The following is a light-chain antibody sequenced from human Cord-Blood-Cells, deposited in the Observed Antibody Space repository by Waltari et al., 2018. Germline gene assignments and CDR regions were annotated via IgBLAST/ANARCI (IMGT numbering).Light chain of an antibody. CDR3: SSYTSSSNWV. Sequence: QSALTQPASVSGSPGQSITISCTGTSSDVSGYNYVSWYQQHPGKAPKLMIYDVSKRPWRVSNRFAGAKAGDTASLTISGLQGEEEADYYCSSYTSSSNWVFGGGTKLTVL. J-gene: IGLJ3*02. CDR2: DVS. V-gene: IGLV2-14*01. CDR1: SSDVSGYNY.